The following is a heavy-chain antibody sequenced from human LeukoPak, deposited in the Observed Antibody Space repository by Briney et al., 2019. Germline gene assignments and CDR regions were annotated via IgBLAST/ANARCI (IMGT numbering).Heavy chain of an antibody. J-gene: IGHJ3*02. CDR2: IYHSGST. CDR1: GYSIRSGYY. Sequence: PSETLSLTCAVSGYSIRSGYYWGWIRQPPGKGLEWIGSIYHSGSTYYNPSLKSRVTISVDTSKNQFSLKLSSVTAADTAVYYCLKTLYYYDSSGYHAGGAFDIWGQGTMVTVSS. D-gene: IGHD3-22*01. CDR3: LKTLYYYDSSGYHAGGAFDI. V-gene: IGHV4-38-2*01.